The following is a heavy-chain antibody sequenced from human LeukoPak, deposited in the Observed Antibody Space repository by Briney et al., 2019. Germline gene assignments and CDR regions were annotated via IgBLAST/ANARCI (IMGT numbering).Heavy chain of an antibody. CDR3: AKEYDILTGYYAFDI. J-gene: IGHJ3*02. V-gene: IGHV3-21*01. CDR1: GFIFSSSS. D-gene: IGHD3-9*01. Sequence: GGSLRLSCAASGFIFSSSSMTWVRQAPGKGLEWVSSINSGSSYIFYADSVEGRFTISRDNSKNTLYLQMNSLRAEDTAVYYCAKEYDILTGYYAFDIWGQGTMVTVSS. CDR2: INSGSSYI.